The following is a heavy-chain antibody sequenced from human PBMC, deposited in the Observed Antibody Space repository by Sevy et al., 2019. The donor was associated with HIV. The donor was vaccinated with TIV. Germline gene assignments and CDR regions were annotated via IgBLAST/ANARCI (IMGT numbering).Heavy chain of an antibody. CDR3: ATTKDYYESSGEPFDY. V-gene: IGHV1-24*01. CDR2: FDPEDGET. J-gene: IGHJ4*02. Sequence: ASVKVSCKVSGHTLNQLSMHWVRQAPGKGLEWMRRFDPEDGETIYAQRFQGRFTMTEDTSTDTAYMHLSSLRSEDTAVYYCATTKDYYESSGEPFDYWGQGTLVTVSS. CDR1: GHTLNQLS. D-gene: IGHD3-22*01.